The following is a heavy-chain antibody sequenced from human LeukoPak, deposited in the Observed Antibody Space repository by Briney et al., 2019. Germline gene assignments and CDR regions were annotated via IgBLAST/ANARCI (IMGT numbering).Heavy chain of an antibody. V-gene: IGHV4-59*08. D-gene: IGHD2-21*02. CDR2: IHYSGAT. CDR3: ATLRGASTAVFDS. CDR1: GGSISYDY. Sequence: PSETLSLTCTVSGGSISYDYWTWIRQSPGERLEWIGYIHYSGATNYSPSLNSRVTISVDTSKNQFSLKLSSVTAADTALYYCATLRGASTAVFDSWGQGTLVAVSS. J-gene: IGHJ4*02.